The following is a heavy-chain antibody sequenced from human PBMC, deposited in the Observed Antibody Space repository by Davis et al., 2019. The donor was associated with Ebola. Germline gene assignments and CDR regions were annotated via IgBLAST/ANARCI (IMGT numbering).Heavy chain of an antibody. CDR3: AKVSGEYSSSSRFYYYYGMDV. D-gene: IGHD6-6*01. CDR1: GFTFSSYA. CDR2: ISGSGGST. Sequence: AASVKVSCAASGFTFSSYAMSWVRQAPGKGLEWVSAISGSGGSTYYADSVKGRFTISRDNSKNTLYLQMNSLRAEETAVYYCAKVSGEYSSSSRFYYYYGMDVWGQGTTVTVSS. J-gene: IGHJ6*02. V-gene: IGHV3-23*01.